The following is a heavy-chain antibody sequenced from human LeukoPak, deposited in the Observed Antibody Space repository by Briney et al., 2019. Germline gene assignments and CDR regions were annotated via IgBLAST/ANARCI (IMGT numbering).Heavy chain of an antibody. CDR2: ISGSGGST. Sequence: GGSLRLSCAASGFTFSSYAMSWVGQAPGKGLEWGSAISGSGGSTYYADSVKGRFTISRDNSKTTLYLQMNSLRAEDTAVYYCAKDQDIRFLGWFDPWGQGTLVTVSS. J-gene: IGHJ5*02. CDR1: GFTFSSYA. CDR3: AKDQDIRFLGWFDP. D-gene: IGHD3-3*01. V-gene: IGHV3-23*01.